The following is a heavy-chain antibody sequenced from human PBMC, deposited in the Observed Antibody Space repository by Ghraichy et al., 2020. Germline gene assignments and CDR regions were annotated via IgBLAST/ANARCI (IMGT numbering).Heavy chain of an antibody. Sequence: GSLRLTCAASGFTFSSFAMNWVRQAPGKGLEWVSYISHSSSNTLYADSVKGRFTIARDNVKNSLYLQMNSLRAEDTAVYYCARQYCANGACSFDSWGQGTLVTVSS. CDR3: ARQYCANGACSFDS. V-gene: IGHV3-48*01. J-gene: IGHJ4*02. CDR1: GFTFSSFA. CDR2: ISHSSSNT. D-gene: IGHD2-8*01.